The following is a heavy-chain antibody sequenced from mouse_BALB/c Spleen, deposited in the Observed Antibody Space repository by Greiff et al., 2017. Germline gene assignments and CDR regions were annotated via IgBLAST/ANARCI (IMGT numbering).Heavy chain of an antibody. D-gene: IGHD2-4*01. Sequence: VQLKQSGPELVKPGASVKVSCKASGYSFTDYNLYWVKQSHGKSFEWIGYIDPYNGGTSYNQKFKGKATLTVDKSSSTAFMHLNSLTTEDSTVFYCARSTMITTGFAYWSQGTLVTVSA. V-gene: IGHV1S135*01. CDR1: GYSFTDYN. CDR3: ARSTMITTGFAY. CDR2: IDPYNGGT. J-gene: IGHJ3*01.